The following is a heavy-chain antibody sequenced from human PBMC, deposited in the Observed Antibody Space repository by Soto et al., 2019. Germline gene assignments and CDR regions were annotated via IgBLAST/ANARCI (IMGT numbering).Heavy chain of an antibody. Sequence: QEQLLQSGAEVRKPGSSVKVSCKASGGTFDNYAVSWVRQAPGQGLEWMGGIIPMFETVYYAQRFQGRLTIAADESTSTAYMELTSLTSADTAIYFCARGLRTGNYGMDVWGQGTTVTVSS. CDR1: GGTFDNYA. CDR3: ARGLRTGNYGMDV. J-gene: IGHJ6*02. V-gene: IGHV1-69*01. D-gene: IGHD2-15*01. CDR2: IIPMFETV.